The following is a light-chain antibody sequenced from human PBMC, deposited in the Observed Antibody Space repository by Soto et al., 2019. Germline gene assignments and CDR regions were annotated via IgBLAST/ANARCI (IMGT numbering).Light chain of an antibody. J-gene: IGKJ5*01. CDR3: QQRHMLPIT. V-gene: IGKV3-15*01. CDR1: QNISSN. CDR2: ETS. Sequence: EIVMTQSPGTLSVSPGERATLSCRASQNISSNLAWYQQKPGQAPRLLIYETSIRAPGIPARFSGSGSGTEFTLTISSLQSEDSAVYYCQQRHMLPITFGQGTRLEIK.